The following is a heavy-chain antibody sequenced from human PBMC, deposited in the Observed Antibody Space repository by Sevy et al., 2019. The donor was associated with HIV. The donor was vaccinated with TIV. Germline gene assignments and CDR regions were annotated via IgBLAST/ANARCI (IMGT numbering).Heavy chain of an antibody. D-gene: IGHD1-26*01. CDR1: GFTFSSYA. Sequence: ALRLSCAASGFTFSSYAMHWFRQAPGKGLEWVAVISYDGSNKYYADSVKGRFTISRDNSKNTLYLQMNSLRAEDTAVYYCARDTPVGATNDAFDIWGQGTMVTVSS. CDR3: ARDTPVGATNDAFDI. J-gene: IGHJ3*02. V-gene: IGHV3-30*04. CDR2: ISYDGSNK.